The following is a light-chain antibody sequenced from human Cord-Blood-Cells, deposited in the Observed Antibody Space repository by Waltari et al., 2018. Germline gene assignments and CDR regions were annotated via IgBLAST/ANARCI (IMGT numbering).Light chain of an antibody. CDR2: SNN. Sequence: QSVLTQPPSASGTPGQRVTISCSGSSSNLGSTTVNWYQQLPGTAPKLLIYSNNPRPSGVPDRFSGSKSGTSASLAISGLQSEDEADYYCAAWDDSLNGPVFGGGTKLTVL. J-gene: IGLJ3*02. CDR3: AAWDDSLNGPV. CDR1: SSNLGSTT. V-gene: IGLV1-44*01.